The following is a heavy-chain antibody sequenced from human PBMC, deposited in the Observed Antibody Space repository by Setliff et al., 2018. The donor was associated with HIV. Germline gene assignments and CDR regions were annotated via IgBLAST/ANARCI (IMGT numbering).Heavy chain of an antibody. D-gene: IGHD2-15*01. CDR1: GFTFSNFW. V-gene: IGHV3-30*02. CDR2: IRYDGTDT. Sequence: PGGSLRLSCAASGFTFSNFWMSWVRQAPGKGLEWLTFIRYDGTDTYYTDSVKGRFTISRDNSKNTLYLQMNSLRAEDTAVYYCARIRGFCSGGSCYPYYYYAMDVWGQGTTVTV. CDR3: ARIRGFCSGGSCYPYYYYAMDV. J-gene: IGHJ6*02.